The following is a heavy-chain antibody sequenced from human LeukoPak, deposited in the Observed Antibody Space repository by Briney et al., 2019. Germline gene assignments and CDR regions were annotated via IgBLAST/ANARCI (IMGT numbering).Heavy chain of an antibody. CDR1: GFTFSSYD. CDR3: ARGYGGNVPGYYYYYMDV. J-gene: IGHJ6*03. V-gene: IGHV3-23*01. Sequence: PGGSLRLSCAASGFTFSSYDMSWVRQAPGRGLEWVSSIRRSGENTYYGDAVKGRFTISRDNSKNTVYLQMNNMRVDDTAVYYCARGYGGNVPGYYYYYMDVWGKGTTVTVSS. CDR2: IRRSGENT. D-gene: IGHD1-26*01.